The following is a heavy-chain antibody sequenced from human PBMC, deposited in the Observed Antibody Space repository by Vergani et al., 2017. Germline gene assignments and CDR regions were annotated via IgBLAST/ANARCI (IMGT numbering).Heavy chain of an antibody. D-gene: IGHD2-15*01. V-gene: IGHV1-46*02. J-gene: IGHJ4*02. Sequence: QVQLVQSGAAVKKPGASAKVSCTASGYIFKNYYMHWLRLAPGQGFQWMGVVNFVTGAATSPQKFEGRITMTRDTSTATFYMDLSSLKYEDTAIYYCARSIVYCTSCSCWPYYFDLCLQGTLVTVSS. CDR1: GYIFKNYY. CDR3: ARSIVYCTSCSCWPYYFDL. CDR2: VNFVTGAA.